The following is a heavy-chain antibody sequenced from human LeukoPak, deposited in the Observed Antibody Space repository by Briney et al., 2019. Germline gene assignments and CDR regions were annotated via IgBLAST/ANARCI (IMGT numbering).Heavy chain of an antibody. CDR2: KNPNSGNT. Sequence: ASVNVSCKASGYTFTRYDINWVRQATGQGLEWMGWKNPNSGNTGYAQKFQGRVTITRNTSISTAYMELSSLRSEDTAVYYCARGQHNWEPLYYYYMDVWGKGTTVTVSS. CDR3: ARGQHNWEPLYYYYMDV. CDR1: GYTFTRYD. V-gene: IGHV1-8*03. D-gene: IGHD1-14*01. J-gene: IGHJ6*03.